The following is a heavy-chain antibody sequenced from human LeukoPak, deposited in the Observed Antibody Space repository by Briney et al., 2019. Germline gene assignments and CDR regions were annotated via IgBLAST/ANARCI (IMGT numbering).Heavy chain of an antibody. CDR3: AKRDDSSGYYPYYFDY. J-gene: IGHJ4*02. CDR2: ISGSGGST. V-gene: IGHV3-23*01. Sequence: PGGSLRLSCAASGFTFSSYAMSWVRQAPGKGLEWVSAISGSGGSTYYADSVKGRFTISRDNSKNTLYLQMNSLRAEDTAVYYCAKRDDSSGYYPYYFDYWGQGTLVTVSS. D-gene: IGHD3-22*01. CDR1: GFTFSSYA.